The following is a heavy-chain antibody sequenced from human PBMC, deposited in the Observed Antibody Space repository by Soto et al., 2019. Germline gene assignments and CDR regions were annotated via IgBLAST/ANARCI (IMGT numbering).Heavy chain of an antibody. CDR2: INSDGSST. CDR3: ARGDLPHYFDY. J-gene: IGHJ4*02. V-gene: IGHV3-74*01. Sequence: GSLRLSCAASGXTFSSYCMHWVRQAPGKGLVWVSRINSDGSSTSYADSVKGRFTISIYNAKNTLYLQMNSMRAEDTAVYYCARGDLPHYFDYWGQGTLGTVS. CDR1: GXTFSSYC.